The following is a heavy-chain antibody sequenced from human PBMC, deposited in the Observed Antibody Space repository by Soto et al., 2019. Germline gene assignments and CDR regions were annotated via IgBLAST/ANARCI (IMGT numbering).Heavy chain of an antibody. CDR3: ARLEHSGFPESLQ. Sequence: PSETLSLTCDVSGYSINSGYFWGCVRQPPGKGLEWIGSISYHGSTHYNPSLESRVTILRDTPKNQFSLSLSFVTAADTAVYYCARLEHSGFPESLQWGQGTLVTVSS. CDR2: ISYHGST. J-gene: IGHJ1*01. D-gene: IGHD5-12*01. V-gene: IGHV4-38-2*01. CDR1: GYSINSGYF.